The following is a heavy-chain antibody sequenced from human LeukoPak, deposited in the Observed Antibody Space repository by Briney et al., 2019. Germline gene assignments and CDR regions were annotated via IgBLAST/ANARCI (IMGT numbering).Heavy chain of an antibody. Sequence: SETLSLTCTVSGGSINSYDWSWIRQPAGKGLEWIGRIYSSGSTNYSPSLKSRVSMSVDTSKNQFSLKLTSVTAADTAVYYCARGGKATVVTMWGQGILVTVSS. CDR1: GGSINSYD. J-gene: IGHJ4*02. CDR2: IYSSGST. V-gene: IGHV4-4*07. D-gene: IGHD4-23*01. CDR3: ARGGKATVVTM.